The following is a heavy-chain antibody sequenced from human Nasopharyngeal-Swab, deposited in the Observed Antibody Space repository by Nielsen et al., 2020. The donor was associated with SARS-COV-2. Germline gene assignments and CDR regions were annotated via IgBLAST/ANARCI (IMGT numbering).Heavy chain of an antibody. CDR2: ISGTASTI. CDR3: ARVDLALSNYFDY. V-gene: IGHV3-48*03. Sequence: EGSLRLSCAASGFTFSTYEMNWVRQTPGKGLEWVSYISGTASTIYYADSVKGRFTISRDNAKNSLYLHMNSLTAEDTAIYYCARVDLALSNYFDYWGQGTLVTVSS. J-gene: IGHJ4*02. CDR1: GFTFSTYE. D-gene: IGHD3-10*01.